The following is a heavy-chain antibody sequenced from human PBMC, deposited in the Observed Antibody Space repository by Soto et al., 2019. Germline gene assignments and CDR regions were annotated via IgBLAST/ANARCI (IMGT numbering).Heavy chain of an antibody. J-gene: IGHJ6*02. CDR2: IYYSGST. CDR3: ARTFIAAAGTPYYYYYYGMDV. D-gene: IGHD6-13*01. CDR1: GGSISSGDYY. Sequence: PSETLSLTCTVSGGSISSGDYYWTWIRQVPGKGLEWIGYIYYSGSTYYNPSLKSRVAMSVNTSKNQFSLKLSSVTAADTAVYYCARTFIAAAGTPYYYYYYGMDVWGQGTTVTVSS. V-gene: IGHV4-31*03.